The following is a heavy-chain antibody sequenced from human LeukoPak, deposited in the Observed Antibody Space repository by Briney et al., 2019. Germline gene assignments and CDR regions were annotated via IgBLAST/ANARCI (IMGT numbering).Heavy chain of an antibody. CDR2: ISSSSSYI. Sequence: PGGSLRLSCAASGFTFSSYSMNWVRQAPGKGLEWVSSISSSSSYIYYADSVKGRCTISRDNAKNSLYLQMNSLRAEDTAVYYCKIGDSGYDFWGQGTLVTVSS. V-gene: IGHV3-21*01. J-gene: IGHJ4*02. D-gene: IGHD5-12*01. CDR1: GFTFSSYS. CDR3: KIGDSGYDF.